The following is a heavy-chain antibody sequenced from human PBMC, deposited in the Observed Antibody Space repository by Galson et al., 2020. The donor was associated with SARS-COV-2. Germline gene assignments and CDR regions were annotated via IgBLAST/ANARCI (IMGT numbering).Heavy chain of an antibody. CDR1: GYTFTSYG. CDR3: ARDLWSPDLWFGELRFDP. J-gene: IGHJ5*02. V-gene: IGHV1-18*01. CDR2: ISAYNGNT. Sequence: ASVKVSCKASGYTFTSYGISWVRQAPGQGLEWMGWISAYNGNTNYAQKLQGRVTMTTDTSTSTAYMELRSLRSDDTAVYYCARDLWSPDLWFGELRFDPWGQGTLVTVSS. D-gene: IGHD3-10*01.